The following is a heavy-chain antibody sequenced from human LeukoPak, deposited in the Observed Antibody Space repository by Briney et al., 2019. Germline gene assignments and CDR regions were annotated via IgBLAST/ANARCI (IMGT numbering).Heavy chain of an antibody. J-gene: IGHJ4*02. CDR1: GGSISSTNW. V-gene: IGHV4-4*02. Sequence: PSETLSLSCGVSGGSISSTNWWTWVRQPPGEGLEWIGEVHLSGRTNYNPSLESRVTMSVDMSENHISLKLTSVTAADTAVYYCAREGGPYRPLDYSGQGTLVTVSS. CDR2: VHLSGRT. CDR3: AREGGPYRPLDY.